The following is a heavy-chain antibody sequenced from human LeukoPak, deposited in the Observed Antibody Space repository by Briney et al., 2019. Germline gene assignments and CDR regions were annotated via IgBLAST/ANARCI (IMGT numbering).Heavy chain of an antibody. D-gene: IGHD3-22*01. J-gene: IGHJ4*02. Sequence: GRSLRLSCAASGFTFSTYAMHWVRQAPGEGLEWVAVISYDGSNKYYADSVKGRFTISRDSSKNTLYLQMNSLRAEDTAVYYCARESNYYDSSGYYPYYFDYWGQRTLVTVSS. V-gene: IGHV3-30-3*01. CDR1: GFTFSTYA. CDR2: ISYDGSNK. CDR3: ARESNYYDSSGYYPYYFDY.